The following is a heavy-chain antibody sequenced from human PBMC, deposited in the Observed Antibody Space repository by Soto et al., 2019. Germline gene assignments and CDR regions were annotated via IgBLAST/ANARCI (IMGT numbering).Heavy chain of an antibody. D-gene: IGHD2-21*01. J-gene: IGHJ4*01. CDR1: GGSISSGGYS. CDR3: ARVAGGDFPIDY. CDR2: IFHSGST. Sequence: SETLSLTCAVSGGSISSGGYSWSWIRQPPGKGLEWIGYIFHSGSTYYNPSLKSRVTISVDRSKNQFSLKLSSVTAADTAVYYCARVAGGDFPIDYWGHGTLVSLSS. V-gene: IGHV4-30-2*01.